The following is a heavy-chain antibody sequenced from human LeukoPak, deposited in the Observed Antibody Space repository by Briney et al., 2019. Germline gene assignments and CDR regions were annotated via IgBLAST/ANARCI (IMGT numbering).Heavy chain of an antibody. CDR2: VHYSGSS. CDR3: ARGSTGQYDP. CDR1: GDSISSYY. J-gene: IGHJ5*02. Sequence: PSETLSLTCSVSGDSISSYYWSWIRQSPGKGLEWIGYVHYSGSSNSNPSLKSRVTMSVDTSKNQFSLKLSSLTAADTAVYYCARGSTGQYDPWGQGILVTVSS. V-gene: IGHV4-59*01. D-gene: IGHD1-14*01.